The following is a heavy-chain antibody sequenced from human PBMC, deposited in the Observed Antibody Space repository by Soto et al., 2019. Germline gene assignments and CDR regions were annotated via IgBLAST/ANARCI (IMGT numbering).Heavy chain of an antibody. V-gene: IGHV3-11*06. CDR3: ARGGRYCSSTSCYSPYGMDV. D-gene: IGHD2-2*01. CDR2: ISSSSSYT. CDR1: GFTFSDYY. J-gene: IGHJ6*02. Sequence: PGGSLRLSCAASGFTFSDYYMSWIRQAPGKGLEWVSYISSSSSYTNYADSVKGRFAISRDNAKSSLYLQMNSLRAEDTAVYYCARGGRYCSSTSCYSPYGMDVWGQGTTVTVSS.